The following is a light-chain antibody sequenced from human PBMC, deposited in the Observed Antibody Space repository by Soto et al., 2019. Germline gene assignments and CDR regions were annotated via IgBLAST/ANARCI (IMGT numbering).Light chain of an antibody. CDR1: SSDVGGYNY. CDR2: DVS. J-gene: IGLJ1*01. CDR3: SSYTSSSTLDYV. Sequence: LTQPASVSGSPGQSITISCTGTSSDVGGYNYVSWYQQHPGKAPKLMIYDVSNRPSGVSNRFSGSKSGNTASLTISGLQAEDEADYYCSSYTSSSTLDYVFGTGTKVTV. V-gene: IGLV2-14*01.